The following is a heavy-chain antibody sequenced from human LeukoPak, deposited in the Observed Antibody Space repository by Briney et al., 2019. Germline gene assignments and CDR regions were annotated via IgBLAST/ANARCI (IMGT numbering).Heavy chain of an antibody. CDR2: IWYDGSNK. D-gene: IGHD3-9*01. V-gene: IGHV3-30*02. Sequence: GGSLRLSCAASGFPFNSYAMHWVRQAPGKGLEWVAVIWYDGSNKYYADSVKGRFTISRDNSKNTLYLQTSSLRLEDTAVYYCAKGAYLRYFEWLWANWGQGTLVTVSS. J-gene: IGHJ4*02. CDR3: AKGAYLRYFEWLWAN. CDR1: GFPFNSYA.